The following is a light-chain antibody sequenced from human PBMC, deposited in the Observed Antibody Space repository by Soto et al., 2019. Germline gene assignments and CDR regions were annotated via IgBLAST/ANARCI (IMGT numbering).Light chain of an antibody. CDR1: QSISSY. Sequence: DIQMTQSPSSLSASSGDRVTITCRAGQSISSYLNWYQQKPGKAPKLLIYAASSLQSGVPSRFSGSGSGTDFTLTISSLQPEDFATYYCQQANSFPLTFGGGTKVDI. CDR2: AAS. V-gene: IGKV1-39*01. CDR3: QQANSFPLT. J-gene: IGKJ4*01.